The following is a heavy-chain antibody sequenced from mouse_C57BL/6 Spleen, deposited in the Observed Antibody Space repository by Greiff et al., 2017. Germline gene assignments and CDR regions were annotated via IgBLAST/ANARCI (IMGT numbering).Heavy chain of an antibody. CDR1: GYSFTGYF. CDR2: INPYNGDT. CDR3: AREDYGYWYFEV. V-gene: IGHV1-20*01. J-gene: IGHJ1*03. D-gene: IGHD1-1*01. Sequence: VQLQQSGPELVKPGDSVKISCKASGYSFTGYFMNWVMQSHGKSLEWIGRINPYNGDTFYNQKFKGKATLTVDKSSSTAHMELRSLTSEDSAVYYCAREDYGYWYFEVWGTGTTVTVAS.